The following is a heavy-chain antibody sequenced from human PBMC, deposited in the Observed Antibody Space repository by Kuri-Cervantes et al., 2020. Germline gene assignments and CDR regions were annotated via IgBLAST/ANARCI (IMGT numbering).Heavy chain of an antibody. V-gene: IGHV4-31*02. J-gene: IGHJ6*02. Sequence: SCTVSGGSISNGGYYWSWIRQHPGKGLEWIGYIYYSGSTYYNPSLKSRVTISVDTSTNQFSLKLKSLTPADTAVYYCAREGVVGVYYYYGMDVWGQGTTVTVSS. D-gene: IGHD1-26*01. CDR2: IYYSGST. CDR1: GGSISNGGYY. CDR3: AREGVVGVYYYYGMDV.